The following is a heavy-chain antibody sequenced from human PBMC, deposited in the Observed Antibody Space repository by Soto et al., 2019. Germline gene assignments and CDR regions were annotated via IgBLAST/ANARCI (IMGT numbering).Heavy chain of an antibody. CDR2: IIPMLDIT. J-gene: IGHJ4*02. V-gene: IGHV1-69*08. CDR1: GGPFSSYT. CDR3: AREPEAYYFDS. Sequence: QVQLVQSGAEVKKPGSSVKASCKASGGPFSSYTIDWVRQAPGQGLEWMGRIIPMLDITNYAHNFQGRVTFTADKSTSTAYMELSSLRSEDTAVYYCAREPEAYYFDSWGQGTLVTVSS.